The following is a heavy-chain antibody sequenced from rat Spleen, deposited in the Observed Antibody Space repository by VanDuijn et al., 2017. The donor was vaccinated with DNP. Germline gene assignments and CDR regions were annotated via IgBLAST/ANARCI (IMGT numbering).Heavy chain of an antibody. CDR2: FSTSGGST. J-gene: IGHJ2*01. D-gene: IGHD1-10*01. V-gene: IGHV5-31*01. Sequence: EVQLVQSGGGLVQPGRSLKLSCAASGFTFNKYWMTWIRQVPGKGLEWVATFSTSGGSTYYRDSVKGRFTISRDNAKSTLYLQMDSLRSEDTATYYCATHSNYGDYWGQGVMVTVSS. CDR1: GFTFNKYW. CDR3: ATHSNYGDY.